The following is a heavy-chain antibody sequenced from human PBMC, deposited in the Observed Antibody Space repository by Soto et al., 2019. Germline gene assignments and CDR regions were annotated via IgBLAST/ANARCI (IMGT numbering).Heavy chain of an antibody. V-gene: IGHV5-51*01. CDR2: IYLGDSDT. CDR3: AASIFYYGMDV. Sequence: GESLKISCKGSGYTFTNYWIGWVRQMPGKGLEWMGIIYLGDSDTKYNPSFQGQVTISADKSITTTYLQWSSLKASDTAIYYCAASIFYYGMDVWGQGTTVTSP. J-gene: IGHJ6*02. CDR1: GYTFTNYW.